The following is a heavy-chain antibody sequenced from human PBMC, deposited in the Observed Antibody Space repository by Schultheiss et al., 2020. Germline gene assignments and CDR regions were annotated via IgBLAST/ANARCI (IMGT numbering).Heavy chain of an antibody. V-gene: IGHV3-15*07. J-gene: IGHJ4*02. Sequence: GGSLRLSCAASGLTFSSAWMNWVRQAPGKGLEWVGRIKSKADGGTTDYAAPVKGRFTISRDDSKNTLYLQMNSLRAEDTAVYYCARDWDVDTAMVNGVVDYWGQGTLVTVSS. D-gene: IGHD5-18*01. CDR3: ARDWDVDTAMVNGVVDY. CDR2: IKSKADGGTT. CDR1: GLTFSSAW.